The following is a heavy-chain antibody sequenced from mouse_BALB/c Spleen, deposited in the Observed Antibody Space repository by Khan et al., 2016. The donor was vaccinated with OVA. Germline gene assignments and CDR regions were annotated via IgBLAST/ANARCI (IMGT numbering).Heavy chain of an antibody. D-gene: IGHD2-14*01. Sequence: EVQLQQSGPDLVKPGASVKLSCKASGYSFTLYYMSWVKQSHGKSLEWIGRVNPNTDNINYNQEFKGKAILTVDKSSNTAYMELRSLTSEDSAVYFCARGYDFFASWRQGTLVTVSA. CDR2: VNPNTDNI. CDR3: ARGYDFFAS. V-gene: IGHV1-26*01. CDR1: GYSFTLYY. J-gene: IGHJ3*01.